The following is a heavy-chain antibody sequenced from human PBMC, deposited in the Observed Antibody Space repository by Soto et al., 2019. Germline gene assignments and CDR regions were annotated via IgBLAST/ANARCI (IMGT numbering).Heavy chain of an antibody. CDR3: ARDPSEGRVGNWFES. CDR1: GFTFSRYG. Sequence: GGSLRLSCAASGFTFSRYGMNWLRQAPGKGLESVASISSSTSYVYYADSVKGRFSTSRDNAKNILYLEMYALGSEDTAVYYCARDPSEGRVGNWFESWGQGTLVTVSS. CDR2: ISSSTSYV. J-gene: IGHJ5*01. V-gene: IGHV3-21*06. D-gene: IGHD2-2*01.